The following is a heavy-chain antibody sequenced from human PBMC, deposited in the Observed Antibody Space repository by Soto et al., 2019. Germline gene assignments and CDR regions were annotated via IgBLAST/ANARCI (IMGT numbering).Heavy chain of an antibody. J-gene: IGHJ4*02. Sequence: SETLSLTCTVSGGSISSYYWSWIRQPPGKGLEWIGYIYYSGSTNYNPSLKSRVTISVDTSKNQFSLKLSSVTAADTAVYYCASSLRCSSTSCYVGYFDYWGQGTLVTVSS. V-gene: IGHV4-59*01. D-gene: IGHD2-2*01. CDR3: ASSLRCSSTSCYVGYFDY. CDR1: GGSISSYY. CDR2: IYYSGST.